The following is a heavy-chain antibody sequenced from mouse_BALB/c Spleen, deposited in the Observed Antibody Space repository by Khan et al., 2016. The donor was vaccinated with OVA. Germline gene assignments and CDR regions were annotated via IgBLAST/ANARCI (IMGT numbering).Heavy chain of an antibody. CDR3: ASHLTGSFAY. V-gene: IGHV5-6*01. CDR2: ISSGGDYT. Sequence: EVELVESGGDLVKPGGSLKLSCAASGFTFSSYSMTWVRQTPDKRLEWVASISSGGDYTYYPDIVKGRFTISRDNATNTLYLQMSSLKSEDTAIYYCASHLTGSFAYWGQGTLVTVSA. J-gene: IGHJ3*01. D-gene: IGHD4-1*01. CDR1: GFTFSSYS.